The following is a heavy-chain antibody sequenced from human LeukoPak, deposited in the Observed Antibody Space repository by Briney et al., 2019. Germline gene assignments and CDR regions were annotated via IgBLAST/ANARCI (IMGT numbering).Heavy chain of an antibody. J-gene: IGHJ4*02. CDR1: GYSISSGYY. Sequence: SETLSLTCAVSGYSISSGYYWGWIRQPPGKGLEWIGSIYHSGSTYYNPSLKSRVTISVDTSKNQFSLKLSSVTAADTAVYYCARGRSRDSSGYYYPRLSSYFDYWGQGTLVTVSS. CDR3: ARGRSRDSSGYYYPRLSSYFDY. V-gene: IGHV4-38-2*01. D-gene: IGHD3-22*01. CDR2: IYHSGST.